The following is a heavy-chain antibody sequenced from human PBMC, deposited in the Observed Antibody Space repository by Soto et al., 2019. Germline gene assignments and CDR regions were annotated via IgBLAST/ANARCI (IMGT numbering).Heavy chain of an antibody. CDR2: ISTLEGNT. J-gene: IGHJ5*02. D-gene: IGHD2-2*01. V-gene: IGHV1-18*04. Sequence: ASVKVSCKASGYTFTSYGITWVRQAPGQGLEWMGWISTLEGNTNHAQKFQGRVTMTTDTYTTTAYMELRSLRSDDTAVYYCVRDWYCTSTTCSNCFDPWGQGPLVTVSS. CDR3: VRDWYCTSTTCSNCFDP. CDR1: GYTFTSYG.